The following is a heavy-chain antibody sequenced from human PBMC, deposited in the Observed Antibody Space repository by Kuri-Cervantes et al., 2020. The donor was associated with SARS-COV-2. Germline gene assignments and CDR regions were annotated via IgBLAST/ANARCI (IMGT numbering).Heavy chain of an antibody. CDR1: GFTFSSYS. V-gene: IGHV3-21*01. J-gene: IGHJ3*02. CDR3: ARDPDWDRDAFDI. Sequence: LSLTCAAPGFTFSSYSMNWVRQAPGKGLEWVSSISSSSSYIYYADSVKGRFTISRDNAKNSLYLQMNSLRAEDTAVYYCARDPDWDRDAFDIWGQGTRVTGSS. D-gene: IGHD3-9*01. CDR2: ISSSSSYI.